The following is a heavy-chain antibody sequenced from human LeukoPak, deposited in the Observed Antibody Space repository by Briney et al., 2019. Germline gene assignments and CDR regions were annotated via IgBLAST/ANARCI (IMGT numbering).Heavy chain of an antibody. Sequence: PGGSLRLSCAGTGFTFSNYGMNWVRQAPGKGLEWVSAISGSGGSTYYADSVKGRFTISRDNSKNTLYLQMNSLRAEDTAVYYCAKDRLRRAVSGATDYWGQGTLVTVSS. J-gene: IGHJ4*02. CDR2: ISGSGGST. CDR1: GFTFSNYG. D-gene: IGHD1-26*01. CDR3: AKDRLRRAVSGATDY. V-gene: IGHV3-23*01.